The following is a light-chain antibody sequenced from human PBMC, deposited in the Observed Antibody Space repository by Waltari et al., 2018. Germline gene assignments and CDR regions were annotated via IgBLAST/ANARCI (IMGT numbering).Light chain of an antibody. CDR1: RSDVGGSSL. CDR3: CSYAGSTTSSVV. Sequence: QSALTQPASVSGSPGQSTTISCTGSRSDVGGSSLVSWYQQHPGKAPKLMIYAVTKRPSGVSHRFSGSKSGNTASLTISGLQTEDEADYYCCSYAGSTTSSVVFGTGTKVIVL. CDR2: AVT. J-gene: IGLJ1*01. V-gene: IGLV2-23*02.